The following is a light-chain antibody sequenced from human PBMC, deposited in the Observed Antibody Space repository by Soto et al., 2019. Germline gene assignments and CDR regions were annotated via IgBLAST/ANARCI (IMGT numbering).Light chain of an antibody. J-gene: IGLJ2*01. CDR2: EVT. CDR3: SSYAGSNNLV. CDR1: SSDVDACNY. V-gene: IGLV2-8*01. Sequence: QSALTPPPSASGSPGQSVTISCTGTSSDVDACNYVSWYQHHPGKAPKLMIYEVTKRPSGVPDRFSGSKSGNTASLTVSGLQAEDEADYYCSSYAGSNNLVFGGGTKLTVL.